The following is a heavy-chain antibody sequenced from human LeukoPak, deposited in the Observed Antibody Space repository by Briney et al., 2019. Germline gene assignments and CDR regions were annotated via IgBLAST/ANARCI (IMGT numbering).Heavy chain of an antibody. V-gene: IGHV1-46*01. Sequence: ASVKVSCKASGYTFTSYYMHWVRQAPGQGLEWMGILNPSGGSTSYAQKFQGRATLTRDTSTSTVYMELSSLRSEDTAVYYCARDVPVTGAYYYYYGMDVWGQGTTVTVSS. CDR2: LNPSGGST. D-gene: IGHD2-21*02. J-gene: IGHJ6*02. CDR3: ARDVPVTGAYYYYYGMDV. CDR1: GYTFTSYY.